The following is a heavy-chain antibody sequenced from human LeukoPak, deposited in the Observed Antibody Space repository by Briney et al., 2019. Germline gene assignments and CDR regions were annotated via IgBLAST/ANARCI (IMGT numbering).Heavy chain of an antibody. J-gene: IGHJ4*02. Sequence: GGSLRLSCAASGFTFSSYGMHWVRQAPGKGLEWVAFIRYDGSNKYYADSVKGRFTISRDNAKNSLYLQMSSLRAEDTAVYYCARVGYYDFWSGYYWGQGTLVTVSS. CDR3: ARVGYYDFWSGYY. D-gene: IGHD3-3*01. V-gene: IGHV3-30*02. CDR2: IRYDGSNK. CDR1: GFTFSSYG.